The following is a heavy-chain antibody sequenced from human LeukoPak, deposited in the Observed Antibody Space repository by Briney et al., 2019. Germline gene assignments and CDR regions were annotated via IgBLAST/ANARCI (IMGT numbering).Heavy chain of an antibody. CDR3: ARVALNWSFDP. Sequence: ASVKVSCKASGYTFTGYYIHWVRQAPGQGLEWMGLINPSGSSTSYAQRAQDRVTMTRDTSTSTVYMELSSLRSEDTAVYYCARVALNWSFDPWGQGTLVTVSS. V-gene: IGHV1-46*03. CDR1: GYTFTGYY. J-gene: IGHJ5*01. D-gene: IGHD1-20*01. CDR2: INPSGSST.